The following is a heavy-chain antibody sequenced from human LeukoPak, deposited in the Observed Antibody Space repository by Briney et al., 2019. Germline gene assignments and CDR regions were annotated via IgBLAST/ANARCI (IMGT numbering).Heavy chain of an antibody. Sequence: ASVKVSCKASGYTFTSYGISWVRQAPGQGLEWMGWISAYNGNTNYAQKLQGRVTMTTDPATSTAYMELRSLRSDDTAVYYCARVSRRITMIVVVIKSSDFDYWGQGTLVTVSS. V-gene: IGHV1-18*01. CDR1: GYTFTSYG. D-gene: IGHD3-22*01. CDR3: ARVSRRITMIVVVIKSSDFDY. CDR2: ISAYNGNT. J-gene: IGHJ4*02.